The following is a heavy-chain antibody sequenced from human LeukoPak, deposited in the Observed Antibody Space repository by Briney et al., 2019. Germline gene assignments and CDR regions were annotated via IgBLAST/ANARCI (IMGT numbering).Heavy chain of an antibody. CDR1: GYTFTSYG. J-gene: IGHJ5*02. D-gene: IGHD3-9*01. CDR3: ARVEEYDILTGYHNWFDP. Sequence: ASVKVSCKASGYTFTSYGISWVRQAPGQGLEWMGWISAYNGNTNYAQKLQGRVTMNTDTSTSTAYMELRSLRSDDTAVYYCARVEEYDILTGYHNWFDPWGQGTLVTVSS. V-gene: IGHV1-18*01. CDR2: ISAYNGNT.